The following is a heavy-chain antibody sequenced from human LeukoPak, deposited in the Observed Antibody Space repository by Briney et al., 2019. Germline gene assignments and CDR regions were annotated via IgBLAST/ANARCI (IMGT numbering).Heavy chain of an antibody. CDR1: GFTFSSYS. CDR3: ARSFSMVRGVRNDY. J-gene: IGHJ4*02. V-gene: IGHV3-7*01. D-gene: IGHD3-10*01. CDR2: IKQDGSEK. Sequence: GGSLRLSCAASGFTFSSYSMNWVRQAPGKGLEWVANIKQDGSEKYYVDSVKGRFTISRDNAKNSLYLQMNSLRAEDTAVYYCARSFSMVRGVRNDYWGQGTLVTVSS.